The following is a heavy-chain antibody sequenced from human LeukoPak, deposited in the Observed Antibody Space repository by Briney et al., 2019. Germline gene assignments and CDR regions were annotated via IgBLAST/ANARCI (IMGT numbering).Heavy chain of an antibody. J-gene: IGHJ5*02. CDR2: IYYSGST. CDR1: GGSISSGGYY. CDR3: ARSPPYCSSTSCSWFDP. V-gene: IGHV4-31*03. Sequence: SQTLSLTCTVSGGSISSGGYYWSWIRQHPGKGLEWIAYIYYSGSTYYNPSLKSRVTISVDTSKSQFSLKLSSVTAADTAVYYCARSPPYCSSTSCSWFDPWGQGTLVTVSS. D-gene: IGHD2-2*01.